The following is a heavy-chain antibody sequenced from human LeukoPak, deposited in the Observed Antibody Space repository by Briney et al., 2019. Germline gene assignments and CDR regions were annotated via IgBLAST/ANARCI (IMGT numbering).Heavy chain of an antibody. Sequence: SETLSLTCTVSGGSINYYYWMWIRQPPGKGLEWIGYIYYSGSTNYNPSLKSRVTISVDTSKNQFSLKLSSVTAADTAVYYCAREGLPFDAFDIWGQGTMVTVSS. CDR3: AREGLPFDAFDI. D-gene: IGHD2-2*01. V-gene: IGHV4-59*01. CDR2: IYYSGST. J-gene: IGHJ3*02. CDR1: GGSINYYY.